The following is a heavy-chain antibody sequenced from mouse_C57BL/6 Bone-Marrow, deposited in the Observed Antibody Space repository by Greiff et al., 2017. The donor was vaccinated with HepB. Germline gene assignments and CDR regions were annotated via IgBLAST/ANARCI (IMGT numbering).Heavy chain of an antibody. V-gene: IGHV3-6*01. CDR2: ISYDGSN. D-gene: IGHD2-5*01. J-gene: IGHJ4*01. CDR1: GYSITSGYY. CDR3: ARDRNYYSTEGY. Sequence: VQLQQSGPGLVKPSQSLSLTCSVTGYSITSGYYWNWIRQFPGNKLEWMGYISYDGSNNYNPSLKNRISITRDTSKNQFFLKLNSVTTEDTATYYCARDRNYYSTEGYWGQGTSVTVSS.